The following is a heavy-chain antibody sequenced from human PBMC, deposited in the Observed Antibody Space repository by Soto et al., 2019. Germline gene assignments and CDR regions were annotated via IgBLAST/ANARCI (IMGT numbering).Heavy chain of an antibody. CDR3: ATAVVVGAWFEH. Sequence: XGSLRLSCAASGFTFITYAMTWVRQAPGKGLDWVAAISGSADGTYYAGSVKGRFTISRDNSKDTLYLQMNSLRADDTAVYYCATAVVVGAWFEHWGQGTLVTVSS. CDR1: GFTFITYA. J-gene: IGHJ5*02. D-gene: IGHD2-15*01. V-gene: IGHV3-23*01. CDR2: ISGSADGT.